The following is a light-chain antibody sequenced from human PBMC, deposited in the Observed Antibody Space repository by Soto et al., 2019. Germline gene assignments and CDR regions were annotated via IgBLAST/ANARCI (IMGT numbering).Light chain of an antibody. J-gene: IGKJ1*01. V-gene: IGKV3-15*01. CDR2: GAS. CDR1: ESVGFS. Sequence: VLTQSPVTLSVSPGERATLSCRASESVGFSLAWFQQKPGQAPRLLIYGASTRATGIPVRFSGSGSGTEFTLTISSLQSEDLAVYFCQQYYDWRTVGQGTKVQI. CDR3: QQYYDWRT.